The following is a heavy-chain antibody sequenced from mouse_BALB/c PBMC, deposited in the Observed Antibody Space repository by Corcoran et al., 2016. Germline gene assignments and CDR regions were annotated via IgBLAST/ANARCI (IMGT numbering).Heavy chain of an antibody. Sequence: EGQLQQSGAELVKPGDSVKLSCTAAGVNIKDTYMHWVKQRPEQGLEWIGRIDPANGNTKYDPKFQGKATITADTSSNTAYLQLSSLTSEDTAVYYFATCDWYFDVWGAATTVTVSS. CDR3: ATCDWYFDV. CDR1: GVNIKDTY. J-gene: IGHJ1*01. CDR2: IDPANGNT. V-gene: IGHV14-3*02.